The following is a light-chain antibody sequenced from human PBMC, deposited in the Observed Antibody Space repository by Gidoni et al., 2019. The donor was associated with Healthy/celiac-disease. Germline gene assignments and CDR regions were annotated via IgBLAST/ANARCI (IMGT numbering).Light chain of an antibody. Sequence: EIVFTQSTATLSLSPGERATLSCRASQSVSSYLAWYQQKPGQAPRLLSYDASNRATGIPARFSGSGSGTDFTLTISSLEPEDFAVYYCQQRSNWPTFGQGTRLEIK. V-gene: IGKV3-11*01. CDR3: QQRSNWPT. CDR2: DAS. CDR1: QSVSSY. J-gene: IGKJ5*01.